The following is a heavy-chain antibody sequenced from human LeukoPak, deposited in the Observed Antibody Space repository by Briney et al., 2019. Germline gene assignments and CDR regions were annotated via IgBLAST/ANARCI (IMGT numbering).Heavy chain of an antibody. CDR3: ARDKWELLGYYGMDV. Sequence: GGSLRLSCAASGLTVSSNYMSWVRQAPGKGLEWVSVIYSGGSTYYADSVKGRFTISRDNSKNTLYLQMNSLRAEDTAVYYCARDKWELLGYYGMDVWGQGTTVTVSS. CDR1: GLTVSSNY. V-gene: IGHV3-53*01. J-gene: IGHJ6*02. D-gene: IGHD1-26*01. CDR2: IYSGGST.